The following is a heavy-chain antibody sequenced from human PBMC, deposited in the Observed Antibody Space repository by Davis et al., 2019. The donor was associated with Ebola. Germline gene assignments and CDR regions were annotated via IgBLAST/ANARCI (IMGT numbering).Heavy chain of an antibody. D-gene: IGHD3-10*01. J-gene: IGHJ6*02. CDR2: TFFAGSEK. Sequence: GESLKISCVASGFSFSTYGMHWVRQAPGKGLEWVAATFFAGSEKFYADSVKGRFTISRDNFKNTLYVQMNSLTAEDTAVYYCAKVRGGVGGVGYVLDVWGQGTTVTVSS. CDR3: AKVRGGVGGVGYVLDV. V-gene: IGHV3-30*18. CDR1: GFSFSTYG.